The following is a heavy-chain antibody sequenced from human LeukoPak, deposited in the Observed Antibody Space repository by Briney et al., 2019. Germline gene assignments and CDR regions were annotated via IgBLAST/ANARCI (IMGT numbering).Heavy chain of an antibody. Sequence: GGSLRLSCAASGFTFSSYWKSWVRQAPGKGLEWVANIKQDGSEKYYVDSVKGRFTISRDNAKNSLYLQMNSLRAEDTAVYYCANLRFRGRYYMDVWGKGTTVTVSS. CDR3: ANLRFRGRYYMDV. D-gene: IGHD3-3*01. J-gene: IGHJ6*03. V-gene: IGHV3-7*01. CDR2: IKQDGSEK. CDR1: GFTFSSYW.